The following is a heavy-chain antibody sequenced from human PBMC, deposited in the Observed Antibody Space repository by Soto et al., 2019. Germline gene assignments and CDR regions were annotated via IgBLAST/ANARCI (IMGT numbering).Heavy chain of an antibody. CDR3: AKPSSRGYSYGSMDY. CDR2: ISGSGGST. J-gene: IGHJ4*02. D-gene: IGHD5-18*01. CDR1: GFTFSSYA. Sequence: GGSLRLSCAASGFTFSSYAMSWVRQAPGKGLEWVSAISGSGGSTYYADSVKGRFTISRDNSKNTLYLQMNSLRAEDTAVYYCAKPSSRGYSYGSMDYWGQGTLVTVSS. V-gene: IGHV3-23*01.